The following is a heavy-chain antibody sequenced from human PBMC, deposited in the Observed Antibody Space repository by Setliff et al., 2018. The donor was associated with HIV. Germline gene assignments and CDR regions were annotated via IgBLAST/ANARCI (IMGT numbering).Heavy chain of an antibody. V-gene: IGHV3-30*03. CDR1: GFTFSSFG. CDR2: ISYDGSNK. CDR3: ARGREWELSSWFDP. Sequence: GGSLRLSCAASGFTFSSFGMHWVRQAPGKGLEWVAIISYDGSNKFYADTVKGRFIISRDSSKNTLSLQMNSLRPEDTAAYYCARGREWELSSWFDPWGQGTLVTVSS. D-gene: IGHD1-26*01. J-gene: IGHJ5*02.